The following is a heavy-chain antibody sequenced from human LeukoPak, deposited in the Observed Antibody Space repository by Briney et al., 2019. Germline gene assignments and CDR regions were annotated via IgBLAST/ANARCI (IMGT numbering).Heavy chain of an antibody. CDR1: GFTVSSNY. CDR2: IYSSGST. D-gene: IGHD3-10*01. V-gene: IGHV3-66*01. CDR3: AREALGGGGY. Sequence: QTGGSLRLSCAASGFTVSSNYMSWVRQAPGKGLEWVSIIYSSGSTYYADSVKGRFTISRDNSKNTLYLQMNSLRAEDTAVYHCAREALGGGGYWGQGTLVTVSS. J-gene: IGHJ4*02.